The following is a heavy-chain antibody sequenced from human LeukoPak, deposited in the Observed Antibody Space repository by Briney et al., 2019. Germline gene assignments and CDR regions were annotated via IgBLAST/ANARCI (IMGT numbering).Heavy chain of an antibody. CDR1: GFTFSRYG. CDR2: IWHDGSYE. CDR3: ARGSPPDY. Sequence: PGGSLRLSCAASGFTFSRYGMHWVRQAPGKGLEWVAVIWHDGSYEYYADSVKGRFTISRDSSKNTLYLQMNSLRAEDTAVYYCARGSPPDYWGQGALVTVSS. J-gene: IGHJ4*02. V-gene: IGHV3-33*01.